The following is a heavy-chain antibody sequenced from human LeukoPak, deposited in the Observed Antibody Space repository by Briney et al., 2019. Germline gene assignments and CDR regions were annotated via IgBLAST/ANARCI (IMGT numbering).Heavy chain of an antibody. CDR2: IYYSGST. J-gene: IGHJ3*02. Sequence: PSETLSLTCTVSGGSISSYYWSWIRQPPGKGLEWIGYIYYSGSTNYNPSLKSRVTISVDTSKNQFSLKLSSVTAADTAVYYCARDLKGQYQDAFDIWGQGTMVTVSS. CDR3: ARDLKGQYQDAFDI. D-gene: IGHD2-2*01. V-gene: IGHV4-59*01. CDR1: GGSISSYY.